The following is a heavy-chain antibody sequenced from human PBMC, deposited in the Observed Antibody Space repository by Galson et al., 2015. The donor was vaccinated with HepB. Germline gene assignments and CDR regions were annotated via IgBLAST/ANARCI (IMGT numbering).Heavy chain of an antibody. Sequence: SLRLSCAASGFTVSSNYMSWVRQAPGKGLEWVSVIYSGGSTYYADSVKGRFTISRDNSKNTLYLQMNSLRAEDTAVYYCARTAMVRGVLPDYWGQGTLVTVSS. CDR3: ARTAMVRGVLPDY. CDR2: IYSGGST. CDR1: GFTVSSNY. V-gene: IGHV3-66*01. J-gene: IGHJ4*02. D-gene: IGHD3-10*01.